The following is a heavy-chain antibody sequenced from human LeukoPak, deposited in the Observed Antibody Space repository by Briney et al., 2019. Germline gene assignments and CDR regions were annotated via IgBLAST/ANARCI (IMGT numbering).Heavy chain of an antibody. Sequence: KPSENLSLNCTGFGGSISSYYWSWIRQPPGKGLEWIGYIYYNGNTNYNPSLKGRVTISIDTSKNEFSLNLSSVTAADTAVYYCAKSGVWYGEYYFDYWGQGTLVTVSS. J-gene: IGHJ4*02. CDR2: IYYNGNT. V-gene: IGHV4-59*01. CDR3: AKSGVWYGEYYFDY. D-gene: IGHD3-10*01. CDR1: GGSISSYY.